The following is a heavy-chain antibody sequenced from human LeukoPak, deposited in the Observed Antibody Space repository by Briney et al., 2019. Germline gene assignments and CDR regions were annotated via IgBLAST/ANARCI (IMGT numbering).Heavy chain of an antibody. D-gene: IGHD3-10*01. CDR1: GFTFSSYW. CDR3: ARVDYGSGSYFEWFDP. J-gene: IGHJ5*02. Sequence: GGSLRLSCAASGFTFSSYWMNWARQAPGKGLEWVASINYNGNVNYYVDSVKGRFTISRDNAKNSLYLQMSNLRAEDTAVYFCARVDYGSGSYFEWFDPWGQGTLVTVSS. CDR2: INYNGNVN. V-gene: IGHV3-7*03.